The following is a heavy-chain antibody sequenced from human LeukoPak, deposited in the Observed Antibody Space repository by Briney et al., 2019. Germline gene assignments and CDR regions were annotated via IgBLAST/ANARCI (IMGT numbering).Heavy chain of an antibody. Sequence: GGPLRLSCAASGFTFSSYWMHWVRQAPGKGLEWVSHISGSSTYTNYADSVKGRFTISRDNANNSLYLQMNSLTAEDTAVFYCARVGSRGYYFDYWRQGTLVSVSS. CDR2: ISGSSTYT. CDR1: GFTFSSYW. CDR3: ARVGSRGYYFDY. D-gene: IGHD1-26*01. J-gene: IGHJ4*02. V-gene: IGHV3-21*05.